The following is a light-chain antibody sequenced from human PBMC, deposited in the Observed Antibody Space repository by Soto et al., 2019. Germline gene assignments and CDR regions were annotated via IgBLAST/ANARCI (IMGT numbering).Light chain of an antibody. CDR2: TAS. J-gene: IGKJ1*01. CDR1: QIINGY. CDR3: QQTYSPLRT. Sequence: DIQLTQSPSSLSASLGDRVTISCRASQIINGYLNWYQQKPGKAPKLLIYTASNLQSGVPSRFSGTRSGTDFTLIISDLQPEDFATYYCQQTYSPLRTFGQGTKVDIK. V-gene: IGKV1-39*01.